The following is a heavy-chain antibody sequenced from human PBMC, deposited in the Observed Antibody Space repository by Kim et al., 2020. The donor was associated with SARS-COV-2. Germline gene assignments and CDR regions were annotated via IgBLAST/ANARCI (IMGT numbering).Heavy chain of an antibody. J-gene: IGHJ4*02. CDR3: TRTGGGGGY. CDR2: INYSGKT. Sequence: SETLSLTCAVSGGPITGGNYYCSWMRQHPGKGLEWIGYINYSGKTHYNPSLKSRVTISADTSKNQFSLNLSSVTAADTALYYCTRTGGGGGYWGQGTLVT. CDR1: GGPITGGNYY. D-gene: IGHD1-26*01. V-gene: IGHV4-31*11.